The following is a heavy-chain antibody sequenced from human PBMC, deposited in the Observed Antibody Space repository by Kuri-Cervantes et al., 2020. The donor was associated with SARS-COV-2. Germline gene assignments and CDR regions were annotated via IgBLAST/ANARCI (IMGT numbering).Heavy chain of an antibody. CDR3: ARDYYYDSSGYYYDVYYYGMDV. V-gene: IGHV3-30*03. J-gene: IGHJ6*02. CDR2: ISYDGSNK. Sequence: GGSLRLFCAASGFTFSSYGMHGVRQAPGKGLEWVAVISYDGSNKYYADSVKGRFTISRDNSKNTLYLQMNSLRDEDTAVYYCARDYYYDSSGYYYDVYYYGMDVWGQGTTVTVSS. CDR1: GFTFSSYG. D-gene: IGHD3-22*01.